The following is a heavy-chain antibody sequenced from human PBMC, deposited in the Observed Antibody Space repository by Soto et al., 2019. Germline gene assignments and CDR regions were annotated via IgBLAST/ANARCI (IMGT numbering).Heavy chain of an antibody. D-gene: IGHD6-13*01. CDR2: IYPGDSDT. CDR3: ARKGIAAASTTYNYYGMDG. J-gene: IGHJ6*02. Sequence: GESLKISCKGSGYSFTSYWIGWVRQMPGKGLEWMGIIYPGDSDTRYSPSFQGQVTISADKSISTAYLQWSSLKASDTAMYYCARKGIAAASTTYNYYGMDGWGQGTTFTVSS. V-gene: IGHV5-51*01. CDR1: GYSFTSYW.